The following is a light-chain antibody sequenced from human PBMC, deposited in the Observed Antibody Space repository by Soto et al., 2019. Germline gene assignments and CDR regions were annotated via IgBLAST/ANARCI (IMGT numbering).Light chain of an antibody. V-gene: IGKV1-5*01. CDR3: QQYNNWPLWT. J-gene: IGKJ1*01. Sequence: DIQMTQSPSILSASVGDRVTITCRSSQTITNWLAWYQQKPGNAPRLLLYDDSSLERWVPSRFSGSGSGTEFTLTISSLQSEDFAVDYCQQYNNWPLWTFGQGTKVDIK. CDR2: DDS. CDR1: QTITNW.